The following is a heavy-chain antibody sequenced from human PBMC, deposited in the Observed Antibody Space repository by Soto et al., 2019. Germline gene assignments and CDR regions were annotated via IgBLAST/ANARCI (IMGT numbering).Heavy chain of an antibody. J-gene: IGHJ6*02. CDR3: ARDGSTSWYSYDYHGMDV. V-gene: IGHV3-7*05. Sequence: EVQLVESGGGLVQPGGSLRLSCGASGVTFRTYWLSWVRQVPGKGLEWVANINQDGSEKNYVDSVKGRFTISRDNAKNSLHLQMSSLRAEDTAIYYCARDGSTSWYSYDYHGMDVWGQGTTVTVSS. D-gene: IGHD5-18*01. CDR1: GVTFRTYW. CDR2: INQDGSEK.